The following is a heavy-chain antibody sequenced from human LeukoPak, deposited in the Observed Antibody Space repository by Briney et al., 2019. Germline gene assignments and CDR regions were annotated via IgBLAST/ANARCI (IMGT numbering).Heavy chain of an antibody. CDR3: AKHPWFGEFWYFDL. Sequence: SETLSLTCTVSGGSISSDNYYWSWIRQPAGKGLEWIGRIYTSGSTNYNPSLKSRVTMSLDTSKNQFSLNLSSVTAADTAVYYCAKHPWFGEFWYFDLWGRGTLVTVSS. CDR2: IYTSGST. CDR1: GGSISSDNYY. V-gene: IGHV4-61*02. D-gene: IGHD3-10*01. J-gene: IGHJ2*01.